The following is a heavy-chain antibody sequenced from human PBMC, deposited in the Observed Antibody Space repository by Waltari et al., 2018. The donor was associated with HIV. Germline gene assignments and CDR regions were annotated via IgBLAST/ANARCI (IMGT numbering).Heavy chain of an antibody. D-gene: IGHD7-27*01. Sequence: EVQLVESGGGLVQPGGSLRLSCVASGFTFSNYTMNWVRQDPGKGLEWGSYISRSSSSIFYADSVKGRFTISRDNAKNSLYLQMNSLRVEDTAVYYCARDINGGWGYWGQGTLVTVAS. V-gene: IGHV3-48*01. CDR3: ARDINGGWGY. CDR1: GFTFSNYT. J-gene: IGHJ4*02. CDR2: ISRSSSSI.